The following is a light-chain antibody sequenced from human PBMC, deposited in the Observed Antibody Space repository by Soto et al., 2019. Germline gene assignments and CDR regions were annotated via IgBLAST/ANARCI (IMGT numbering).Light chain of an antibody. CDR1: QSVSSN. CDR2: GAS. CDR3: QQYNDWPPLT. V-gene: IGKV3-15*01. Sequence: EIVMTQSPATLSVSPGERATLSCRASQSVSSNLAWYQQKPGQAPRLLIYGASTRATAIPARFSGSGSGTEFTLTISSLQSEDFAVYYCQQYNDWPPLTFGGGPRWRSN. J-gene: IGKJ4*01.